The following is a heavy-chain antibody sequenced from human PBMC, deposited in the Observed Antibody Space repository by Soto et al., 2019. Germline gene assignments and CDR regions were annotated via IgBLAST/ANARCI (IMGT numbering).Heavy chain of an antibody. J-gene: IGHJ4*02. V-gene: IGHV1-3*01. Sequence: SVEVSCKASGYTFTSYAMHWVRQAPGQRLEWTGWINAGNGNTKYSQKFQGRVTITRDTSASTAYMELSSMRSADTAVYYCARDLAGIAAAGTGDYWGQGTLVTVPS. CDR3: ARDLAGIAAAGTGDY. D-gene: IGHD6-13*01. CDR1: GYTFTSYA. CDR2: INAGNGNT.